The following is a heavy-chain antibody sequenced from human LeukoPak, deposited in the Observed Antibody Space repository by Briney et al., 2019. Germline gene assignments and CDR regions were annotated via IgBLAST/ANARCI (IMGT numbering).Heavy chain of an antibody. Sequence: PSETLSLTCTVSGGSISSYYWSWIRQPPGKGLEWIGYIYYSGSTNYNPSLKSRVTILVDTSKNQFSLKLSSVTAADTAVYYCARSYDSSGYYPYYYYYGMDVWGQGTRSPSP. D-gene: IGHD3-22*01. V-gene: IGHV4-59*01. CDR1: GGSISSYY. CDR2: IYYSGST. CDR3: ARSYDSSGYYPYYYYYGMDV. J-gene: IGHJ6*02.